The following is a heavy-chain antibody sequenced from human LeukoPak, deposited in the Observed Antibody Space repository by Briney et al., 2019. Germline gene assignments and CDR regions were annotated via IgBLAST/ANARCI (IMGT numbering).Heavy chain of an antibody. Sequence: PGGSLRLSCAASGFTFSSYWMSWVRQAPGKGLEWVANIKQDGSEKYYVDSVKGRFTISRDNAKNSLYLQMNSLRAEDTAVYYCAREHTGGILTGYYPYYFDYWGQGTLDTVSS. CDR2: IKQDGSEK. J-gene: IGHJ4*02. V-gene: IGHV3-7*03. D-gene: IGHD3-9*01. CDR1: GFTFSSYW. CDR3: AREHTGGILTGYYPYYFDY.